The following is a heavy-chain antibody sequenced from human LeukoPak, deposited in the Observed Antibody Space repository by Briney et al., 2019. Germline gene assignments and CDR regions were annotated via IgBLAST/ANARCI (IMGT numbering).Heavy chain of an antibody. Sequence: SETLSLTCTVSGGSISSSSYYWGWIRQPPGKGLEWIGYIYYSGSTYYNPSLKSRATISVDTSKNQFSLKLSSVTAADTAVYYCARVNTAMAQYFDYWGQGTLVTVSS. CDR2: IYYSGST. D-gene: IGHD5-18*01. CDR3: ARVNTAMAQYFDY. J-gene: IGHJ4*02. CDR1: GGSISSSSYY. V-gene: IGHV4-30-4*08.